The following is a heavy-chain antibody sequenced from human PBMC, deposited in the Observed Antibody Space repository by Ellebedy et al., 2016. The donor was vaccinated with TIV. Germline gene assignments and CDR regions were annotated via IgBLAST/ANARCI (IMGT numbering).Heavy chain of an antibody. CDR2: ISGSGGST. D-gene: IGHD3-10*01. CDR1: GFTFSSYA. J-gene: IGHJ6*02. V-gene: IGHV3-23*01. Sequence: GESLKISCAASGFTFSSYAMSWVRQAPGKGLEWVSSISGSGGSTYYADSVKGRFTISRDNSKNTLYLQMNSRRAEDTAVYYCAKDMVRGVITYYYYGMDVWGQGTTVTVSS. CDR3: AKDMVRGVITYYYYGMDV.